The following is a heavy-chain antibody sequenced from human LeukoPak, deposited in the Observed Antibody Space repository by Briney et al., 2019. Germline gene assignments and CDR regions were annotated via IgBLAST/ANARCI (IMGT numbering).Heavy chain of an antibody. V-gene: IGHV4-39*01. CDR1: GGSISSSSYY. Sequence: PSETLSLTCTVSGGSISSSSYYWGWLRQPPGKGLEWIGSIYYSGSTYCNLSLKSRVTISVDTSKNQFSLKLSSVTAADTAVYYCARQGITGTTSDYWGQGTLVTVSS. CDR3: ARQGITGTTSDY. D-gene: IGHD1-20*01. CDR2: IYYSGST. J-gene: IGHJ4*02.